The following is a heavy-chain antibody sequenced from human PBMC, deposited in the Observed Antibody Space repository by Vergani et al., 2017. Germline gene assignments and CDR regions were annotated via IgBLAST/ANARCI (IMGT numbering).Heavy chain of an antibody. Sequence: QVQLQESGPGLVKTSETLSLICDVFDFISNGHYWGWIRQSPEKGLEWIGRLYTSGSTYYSPSLKSRVAISIDTSKKHLYLRLRSITAADTAVYYYARHLSGYSYGVFDYWGQGREVTVSS. J-gene: IGHJ4*02. CDR2: LYTSGST. CDR1: DFISNGHY. D-gene: IGHD5-18*01. CDR3: ARHLSGYSYGVFDY. V-gene: IGHV4-38-2*01.